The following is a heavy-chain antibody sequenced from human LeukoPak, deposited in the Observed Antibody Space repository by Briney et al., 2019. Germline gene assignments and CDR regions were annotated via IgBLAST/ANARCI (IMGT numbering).Heavy chain of an antibody. D-gene: IGHD2-15*01. CDR1: GASISGYY. CDR3: ARERFCSGGSCYRRSNWFDP. Sequence: SETLSLTCRVSGASISGYYWSWIRQPPGKGLEWIGEINHSGSTNYNPSLKSRVTISVDTSKKQFSLKLSSVTAADTAVYYCARERFCSGGSCYRRSNWFDPWGQGTLVTVSS. CDR2: INHSGST. J-gene: IGHJ5*02. V-gene: IGHV4-34*01.